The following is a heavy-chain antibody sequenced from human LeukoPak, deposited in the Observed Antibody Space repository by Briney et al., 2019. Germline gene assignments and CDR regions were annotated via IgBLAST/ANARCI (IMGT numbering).Heavy chain of an antibody. Sequence: PSETLSLTCSVSGASISGYFWNWIRQSPGERLEWIGYVYYSGNTNYSPSLKSRVTISVDTSKNQFSLKLSSVTAADTAVYYCARDRADFWSGYYGAWFDPWGQGTLVTVSS. J-gene: IGHJ5*02. V-gene: IGHV4-59*01. D-gene: IGHD3-3*01. CDR2: VYYSGNT. CDR1: GASISGYF. CDR3: ARDRADFWSGYYGAWFDP.